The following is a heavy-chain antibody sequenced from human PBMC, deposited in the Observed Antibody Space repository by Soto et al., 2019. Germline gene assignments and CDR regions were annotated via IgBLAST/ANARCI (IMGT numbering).Heavy chain of an antibody. V-gene: IGHV1-3*01. CDR1: GYTFSNFY. Sequence: GASVKVSCKASGYTFSNFYINWVRQAPGQRLEWMGWINAGNGKTKYSEKFQGRVTITRDTSASTTYMELSSLRSEDTALYYCARDHETSYYDSRSLDPWGQGTPVTVSS. D-gene: IGHD3-22*01. CDR3: ARDHETSYYDSRSLDP. J-gene: IGHJ5*02. CDR2: INAGNGKT.